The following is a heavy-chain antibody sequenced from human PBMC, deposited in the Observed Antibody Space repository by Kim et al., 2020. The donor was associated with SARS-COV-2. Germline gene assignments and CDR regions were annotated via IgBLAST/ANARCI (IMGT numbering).Heavy chain of an antibody. J-gene: IGHJ4*02. CDR2: IYPNGGST. V-gene: IGHV3-64D*06. CDR3: VKSKVTLADTTH. Sequence: GGSLRLSCSGFGFTFNTYAMHWVRQAPGKGLEYVSGIYPNGGSTFHADSVKGRFTISRDNSKNTLYLQMNSLRVEDTALYYCVKSKVTLADTTHWGQGTLVTVSS. CDR1: GFTFNTYA. D-gene: IGHD6-19*01.